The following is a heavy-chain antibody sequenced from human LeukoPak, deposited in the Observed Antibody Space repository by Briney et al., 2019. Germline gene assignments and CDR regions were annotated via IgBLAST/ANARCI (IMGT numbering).Heavy chain of an antibody. V-gene: IGHV1-69*04. D-gene: IGHD5-12*01. CDR2: SIPIFGIA. CDR3: ARDLDVVAEGRFDY. Sequence: SVKVSCKASGGTFSSYAISWVRQAPGQGLEWMGRSIPIFGIANYAQKFQGRVTITADKSTSTAYMELSSLRSEDTAVYYCARDLDVVAEGRFDYWGQGTLVTVSS. J-gene: IGHJ4*02. CDR1: GGTFSSYA.